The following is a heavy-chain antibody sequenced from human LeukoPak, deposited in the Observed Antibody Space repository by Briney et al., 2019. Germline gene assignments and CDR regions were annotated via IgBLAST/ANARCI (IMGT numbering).Heavy chain of an antibody. CDR3: ARGGGPKTYYDFWSGYQRWFDP. CDR2: IIPIFGTA. J-gene: IGHJ5*02. D-gene: IGHD3-3*01. CDR1: GGTFSSYA. Sequence: ASVKVSCKASGGTFSSYAISWVRQAPGQGLEWMGGIIPIFGTANYAQKLQGRVTMTTDTSTSTAYMELRSLRSDDTAVYYCARGGGPKTYYDFWSGYQRWFDPWGQGTLVTVSS. V-gene: IGHV1-69*05.